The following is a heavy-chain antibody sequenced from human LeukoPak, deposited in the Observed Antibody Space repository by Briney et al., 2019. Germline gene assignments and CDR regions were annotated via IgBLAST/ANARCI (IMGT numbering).Heavy chain of an antibody. J-gene: IGHJ3*02. D-gene: IGHD5/OR15-5a*01. CDR3: ARDKGLPQAFDI. V-gene: IGHV4-59*01. CDR1: GGSISSFY. CDR2: ISYSETT. Sequence: SETLSPTCTVSGGSISSFYWSWIRQPPGKGLEYIGYISYSETTSYNPSLKSRVTISVDTSKNQFSLKLTSMTAADTAVYYCARDKGLPQAFDIWGQGTMVTVSS.